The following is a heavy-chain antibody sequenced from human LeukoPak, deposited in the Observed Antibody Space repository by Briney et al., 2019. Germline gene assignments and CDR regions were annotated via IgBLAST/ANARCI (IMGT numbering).Heavy chain of an antibody. CDR1: GFTFSSYG. CDR3: AKSTSTTVAPRDSFDI. Sequence: GGSLRLSCAASGFTFSSYGMHWVRQAPGKGLEWVAVISYDGSNKYYADSVKGRFTISRDTSTNTVSLQMNSLTSEDTAVYHCAKSTSTTVAPRDSFDIWGQGTMVTVSS. D-gene: IGHD4-23*01. J-gene: IGHJ3*02. CDR2: ISYDGSNK. V-gene: IGHV3-30*18.